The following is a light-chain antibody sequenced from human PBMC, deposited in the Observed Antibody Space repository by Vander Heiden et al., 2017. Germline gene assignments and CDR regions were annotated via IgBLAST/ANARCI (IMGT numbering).Light chain of an antibody. CDR1: DIGLKS. J-gene: IGLJ2*01. V-gene: IGLV3-21*02. CDR2: DDT. Sequence: SYVVTQTPSVSVAPGQTATLSCGGSDIGLKSVAWYQQKPGEAPVLVVYDDTDRPAGIPERISGSNSGGSATLTISRVEDGDEADYYCQVWDSNSAHVAFGGGTKLTVL. CDR3: QVWDSNSAHVA.